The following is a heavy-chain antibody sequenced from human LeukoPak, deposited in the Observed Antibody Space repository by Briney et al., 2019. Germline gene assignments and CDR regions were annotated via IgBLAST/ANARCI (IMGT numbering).Heavy chain of an antibody. Sequence: GSLRLSCAASGFTVSSSYMSWVRQAPGKGLEWVSIIYYDGTTYYADSVKGRFTISRDNSKNTLFLQMNSLRAEDTAVYYCANTKQYAFDIWGQGTMVTVSS. CDR1: GFTVSSSY. D-gene: IGHD1/OR15-1a*01. CDR3: ANTKQYAFDI. J-gene: IGHJ3*02. CDR2: IYYDGTT. V-gene: IGHV3-53*01.